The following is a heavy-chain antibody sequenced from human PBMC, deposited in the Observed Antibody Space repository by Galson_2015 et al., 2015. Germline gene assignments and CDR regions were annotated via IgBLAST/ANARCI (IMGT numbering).Heavy chain of an antibody. V-gene: IGHV1-8*01. CDR3: ARVIMSGDGYNKAPVDY. Sequence: SVKVSCKASGYTFTSYDINWVRQATGQGLEWMGWMNPNSGNTGYAQKFQGRVTMTRNTSISTAYMELSSLRSEDTAVYYCARVIMSGDGYNKAPVDYWGQGTLVTVSS. CDR1: GYTFTSYD. CDR2: MNPNSGNT. J-gene: IGHJ4*02. D-gene: IGHD5-24*01.